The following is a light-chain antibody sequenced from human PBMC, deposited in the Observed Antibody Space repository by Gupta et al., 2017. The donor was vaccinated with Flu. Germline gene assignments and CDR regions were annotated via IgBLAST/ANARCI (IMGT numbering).Light chain of an antibody. CDR1: QSLVYKDGNTY. Sequence: PVTLGQPASISCRSSQSLVYKDGNTYLNWFQKRPGQSPRRLLYKVSNRDSGVPDRFSGSGSGTDFTLKSSRVEAEDVGLYYCMQGTPPWTFGQGTKLEIK. J-gene: IGKJ2*02. CDR2: KVS. CDR3: MQGTPPWT. V-gene: IGKV2-30*01.